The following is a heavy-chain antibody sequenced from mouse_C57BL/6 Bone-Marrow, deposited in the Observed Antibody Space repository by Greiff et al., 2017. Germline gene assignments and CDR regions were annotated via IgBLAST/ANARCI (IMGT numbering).Heavy chain of an antibody. CDR1: GYTFTSYW. D-gene: IGHD2-2*01. Sequence: QVQLKQPGAELVKPGASVKLSCKASGYTFTSYWMHWVKQRPGRGLEWIGRIDPNSGGTKYNEKFKSKATLTVDKPSSTAYMQLSSLTSEDSAVYDCARAGYDGAWFAYWGQGTLVTVSA. CDR2: IDPNSGGT. J-gene: IGHJ3*01. CDR3: ARAGYDGAWFAY. V-gene: IGHV1-72*01.